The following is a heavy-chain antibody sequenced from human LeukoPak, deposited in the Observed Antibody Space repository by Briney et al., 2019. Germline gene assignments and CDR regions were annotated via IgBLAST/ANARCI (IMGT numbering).Heavy chain of an antibody. D-gene: IGHD1-26*01. Sequence: GGSLRLSCAASGFTLSSYSMNWVRQAPGKGLEWVSGLSYTGETTFYADSVKGRFIISRDTSKNTLYLQMNSLRAEDTALYYCAKDRVGATLYFDCWGQGTLVTVSS. J-gene: IGHJ4*02. CDR2: LSYTGETT. CDR1: GFTLSSYS. CDR3: AKDRVGATLYFDC. V-gene: IGHV3-23*01.